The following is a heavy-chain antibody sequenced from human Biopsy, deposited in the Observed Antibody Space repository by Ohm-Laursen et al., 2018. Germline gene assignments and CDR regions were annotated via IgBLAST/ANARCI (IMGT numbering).Heavy chain of an antibody. CDR1: GSTFTSPY. J-gene: IGHJ1*01. Sequence: ASVSAFRQAYGSTFTSPYMHSVRLVPGHGLEWMGWINPHRGTTKFAQDFQGRVTMTRDTSITTAYMELRRLRSDDTAVYYCAKGQDLRGGAEYFQHWGQGALVTVSS. D-gene: IGHD2-15*01. CDR3: AKGQDLRGGAEYFQH. V-gene: IGHV1-2*02. CDR2: INPHRGTT.